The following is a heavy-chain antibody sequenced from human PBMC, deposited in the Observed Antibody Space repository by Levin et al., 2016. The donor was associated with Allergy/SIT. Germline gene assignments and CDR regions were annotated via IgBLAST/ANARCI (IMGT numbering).Heavy chain of an antibody. CDR3: AREEYYDFWSGYYRKLYGSGSPGWFDP. CDR2: INPSGGST. Sequence: ASVKVSCKASGYTFTSYYMHWVRQAPGQGLEWMGIINPSGGSTSYAQKFQGRVTMTRDTSTSTVYMELSSLRSEDTAVYYCAREEYYDFWSGYYRKLYGSGSPGWFDPWGQGTLVTVSS. V-gene: IGHV1-46*03. J-gene: IGHJ5*02. D-gene: IGHD3-3*01. CDR1: GYTFTSYY.